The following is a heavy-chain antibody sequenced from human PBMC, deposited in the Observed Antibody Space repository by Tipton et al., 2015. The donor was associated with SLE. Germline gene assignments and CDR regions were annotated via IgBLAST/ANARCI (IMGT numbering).Heavy chain of an antibody. V-gene: IGHV4-39*07. CDR1: GDSVSSSNYY. CDR3: ARDRRIGGFDP. D-gene: IGHD2-15*01. Sequence: NLSLTCTVSGDSVSSSNYYWGWIRQPPEKGLEWIGTIFYGESTYYNPSLKSRVTISIDTSKNHFSLKLTSVTAADTAVYYCARDRRIGGFDPWGQCTLVTVSS. J-gene: IGHJ5*02. CDR2: IFYGEST.